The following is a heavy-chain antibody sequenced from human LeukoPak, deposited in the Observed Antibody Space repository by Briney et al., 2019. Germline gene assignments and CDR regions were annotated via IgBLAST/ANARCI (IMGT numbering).Heavy chain of an antibody. J-gene: IGHJ4*02. Sequence: GASVTVSCKASGYTFTGYYMHWVRHAPGQGLEWMGWINPNSGGTNYAQKFQGWVTTTRDTSISTAYMELSRLRSDDTAVYYCARNYYGSGSYLSFDYWGQGTLVTVSS. CDR1: GYTFTGYY. CDR2: INPNSGGT. CDR3: ARNYYGSGSYLSFDY. V-gene: IGHV1-2*04. D-gene: IGHD3-10*01.